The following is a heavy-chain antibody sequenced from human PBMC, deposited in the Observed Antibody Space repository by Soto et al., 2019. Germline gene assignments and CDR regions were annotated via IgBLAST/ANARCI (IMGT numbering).Heavy chain of an antibody. D-gene: IGHD2-2*01. CDR2: INPTTGGT. CDR3: ARGYCSSIGCSHYFDF. J-gene: IGHJ4*02. Sequence: QVQLVQSGAEVKKPGASVKVSCKASGYTFTGNYMHWVRQAPGQGLEWMALINPTTGGTNYAQKFQGRVTMTWDTSISTAYMELTRLTSDDTAIYYCARGYCSSIGCSHYFDFWGQGTLVTVSS. CDR1: GYTFTGNY. V-gene: IGHV1-2*02.